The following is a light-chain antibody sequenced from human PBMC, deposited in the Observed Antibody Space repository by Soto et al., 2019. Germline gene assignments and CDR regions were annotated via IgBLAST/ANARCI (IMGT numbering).Light chain of an antibody. CDR1: SRDIGGYNH. CDR2: DVA. J-gene: IGLJ2*01. Sequence: QSVLTQPRSVSGSPGQSVTISCTGTSRDIGGYNHVSWYQQHPGKAPKLIIYDVAKRPSGVPDRFSGSKSGNTASLTISGLQPEDEADYSCCSYSGSRLIFGGGTKLT. CDR3: CSYSGSRLI. V-gene: IGLV2-11*01.